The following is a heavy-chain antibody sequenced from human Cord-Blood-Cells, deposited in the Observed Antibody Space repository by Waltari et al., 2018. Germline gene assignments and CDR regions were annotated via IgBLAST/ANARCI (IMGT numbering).Heavy chain of an antibody. J-gene: IGHJ4*02. CDR3: ARRGYCSGGSCYGLYYFDY. CDR1: GGSISSSSYY. V-gene: IGHV4-39*01. D-gene: IGHD2-15*01. Sequence: QLQLQESGPGLVKPSETLSLTCTVSGGSISSSSYYWGWIRQPPGKGLEWIGSIYYSGSTYHNPSLKSRVTISVDTSKNQFSLKLSSVTAADTAVYYCARRGYCSGGSCYGLYYFDYWGQGTLVTVSS. CDR2: IYYSGST.